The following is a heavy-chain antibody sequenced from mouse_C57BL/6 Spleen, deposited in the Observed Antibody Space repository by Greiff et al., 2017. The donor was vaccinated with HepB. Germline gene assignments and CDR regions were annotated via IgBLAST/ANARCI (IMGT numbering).Heavy chain of an antibody. V-gene: IGHV1-72*01. CDR3: TRGEDYEALYAMDY. Sequence: QVQLQQSGAELVKPGASVKLSCKASGYTFTSYWMHWVKQRPGRGLEWIGRIDPNSGGTKYNEKFKSKATLTVDKPSSTAYMQLSSLTSEDSAVYYCTRGEDYEALYAMDYWGQGTSVTVSS. J-gene: IGHJ4*01. CDR2: IDPNSGGT. D-gene: IGHD2-4*01. CDR1: GYTFTSYW.